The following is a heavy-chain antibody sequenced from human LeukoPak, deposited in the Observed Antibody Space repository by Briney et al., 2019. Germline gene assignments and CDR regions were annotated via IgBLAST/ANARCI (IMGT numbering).Heavy chain of an antibody. CDR3: ARAVYYDILTGYQDYYYYYMDV. CDR2: IIPFIGIT. Sequence: SVKVSCKTSGGTFFNYAVSWVRQAPGQGLEWMGRIIPFIGITNYAQKFQGRVTITADRSTSTVYMELRSLRSEDTAVYYCARAVYYDILTGYQDYYYYYMDVWGKGTTVTVSS. J-gene: IGHJ6*03. V-gene: IGHV1-69*04. D-gene: IGHD3-9*01. CDR1: GGTFFNYA.